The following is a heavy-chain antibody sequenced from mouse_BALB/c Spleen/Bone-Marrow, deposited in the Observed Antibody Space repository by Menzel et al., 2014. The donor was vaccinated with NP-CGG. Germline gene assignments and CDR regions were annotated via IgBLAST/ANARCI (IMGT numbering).Heavy chain of an antibody. V-gene: IGHV1-54*03. CDR2: IDPRSGGT. D-gene: IGHD1-1*01. CDR1: GYAFTNYL. Sequence: VQRVESGAELVRPGTSVKVSCKASGYAFTNYLIEWVKQRPGQGLEWIGVIDPRSGGTDYNEKFKGKAPLTADKSSSTAYMQLNSLTSGDSAVYFCARGGITTVVPYSMDYWGQGTSVTVSS. CDR3: ARGGITTVVPYSMDY. J-gene: IGHJ4*01.